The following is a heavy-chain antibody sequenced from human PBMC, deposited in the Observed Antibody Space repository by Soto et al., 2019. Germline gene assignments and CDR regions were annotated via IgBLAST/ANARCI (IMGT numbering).Heavy chain of an antibody. D-gene: IGHD3-10*01. Sequence: QLQLQESGPGLVKPSETLSLTCTVSGGSISSSSYYWGWIRQPPGKGLEWIGSIYYSGSTYYNPSLKSRVTISVDTSKNQFSLKLSSVTAADTAVYYCARTAYYYGSGSYHDYWGQGTLVTVSS. CDR1: GGSISSSSYY. CDR2: IYYSGST. V-gene: IGHV4-39*01. J-gene: IGHJ4*02. CDR3: ARTAYYYGSGSYHDY.